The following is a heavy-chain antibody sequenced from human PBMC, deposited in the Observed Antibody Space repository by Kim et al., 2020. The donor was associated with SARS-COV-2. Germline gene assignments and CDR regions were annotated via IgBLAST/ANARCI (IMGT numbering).Heavy chain of an antibody. CDR2: FDPEDGET. D-gene: IGHD2-15*01. CDR3: ATEGLGYCRGGSCRRGGAFNI. Sequence: ASVKVSCKVSGYTLTELSMHWVRQAPGKGLEWMGGFDPEDGETIYAQKFQGRVTMPEDTSTDTAYMELSSLRSEDTAVYYCATEGLGYCRGGSCRRGGAFNIWGQGTMVTVSS. CDR1: GYTLTELS. V-gene: IGHV1-24*01. J-gene: IGHJ3*02.